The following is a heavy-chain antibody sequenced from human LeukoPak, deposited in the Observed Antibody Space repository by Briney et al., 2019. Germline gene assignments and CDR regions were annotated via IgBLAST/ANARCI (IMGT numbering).Heavy chain of an antibody. V-gene: IGHV6-1*01. CDR1: GDSESSNSAA. D-gene: IGHD6-19*01. J-gene: IGHJ5*02. CDR3: ARVSLEAGFNWFDP. Sequence: SQTLTLTCAISGDSESSNSAAWNWIRQSPSRGLEWLARTYYRSKWYNDYAVSVKSRITINPDTSKNQFSLQLNSVTPEDTAVYYCARVSLEAGFNWFDPWGQGTLVTVSS. CDR2: TYYRSKWYN.